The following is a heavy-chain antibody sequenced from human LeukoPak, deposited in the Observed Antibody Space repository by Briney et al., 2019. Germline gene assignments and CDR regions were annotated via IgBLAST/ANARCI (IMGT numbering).Heavy chain of an antibody. J-gene: IGHJ5*02. Sequence: PGESLKISCKGSGYSFTSYWIGWVRQMPGKGLEWMGIIYPGDSDTRYSPSFQGQVTISADKSISTAYLQWSSLKASDTAMYYCARLSGVLWFGELGWFDPWGQGTLVTVSS. V-gene: IGHV5-51*01. CDR1: GYSFTSYW. CDR3: ARLSGVLWFGELGWFDP. D-gene: IGHD3-10*01. CDR2: IYPGDSDT.